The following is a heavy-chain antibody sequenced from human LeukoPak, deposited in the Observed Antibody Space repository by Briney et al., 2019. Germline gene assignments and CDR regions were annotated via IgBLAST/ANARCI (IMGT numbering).Heavy chain of an antibody. Sequence: QTGGSLRLSCAASGFTFSNYWLTWVRQAPGQGLEWVANIKQDGSEKHYVDSVKGRFTISRDNAKNSLYLQMNSLRAEDAAVYYCARDRQIAYWGQGTLVTVSS. J-gene: IGHJ4*02. CDR3: ARDRQIAY. CDR2: IKQDGSEK. CDR1: GFTFSNYW. V-gene: IGHV3-7*01.